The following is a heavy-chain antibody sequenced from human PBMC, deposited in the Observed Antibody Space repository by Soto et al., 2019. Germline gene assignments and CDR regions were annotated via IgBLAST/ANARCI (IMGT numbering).Heavy chain of an antibody. CDR3: ASSGYYDSVPFDY. J-gene: IGHJ4*02. D-gene: IGHD3-22*01. CDR2: INASSGST. V-gene: IGHV1-46*03. CDR1: GYTFTSYA. Sequence: ASVKVSCKASGYTFTSYAMHWVRQAPGQRLEWMGIINASSGSTNYAQKFQGRVTMTRDTSTSTVYMELSSLRSEDTAVYYCASSGYYDSVPFDYWGQGTLVTVSS.